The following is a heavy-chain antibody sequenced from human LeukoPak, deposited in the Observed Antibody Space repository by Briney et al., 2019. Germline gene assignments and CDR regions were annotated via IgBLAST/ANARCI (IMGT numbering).Heavy chain of an antibody. CDR3: ARPVVGYCSGGSCYSAEYFQH. Sequence: ASVKVSCKASGYTFTSCDINWVRQATGQGLEWMGWMNPNSGNTGYAQKFQGRVTMTRNTSISTAYMELSSLRSEDTAVYYCARPVVGYCSGGSCYSAEYFQHWGQGTLVTVSS. CDR2: MNPNSGNT. D-gene: IGHD2-15*01. V-gene: IGHV1-8*01. CDR1: GYTFTSCD. J-gene: IGHJ1*01.